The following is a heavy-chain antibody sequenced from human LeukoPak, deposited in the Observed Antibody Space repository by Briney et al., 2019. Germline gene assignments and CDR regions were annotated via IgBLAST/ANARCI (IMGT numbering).Heavy chain of an antibody. V-gene: IGHV2-5*02. CDR1: GFSFSTSGVG. CDR2: IYWDEDK. Sequence: SGPTLVKPTQTLTLTCTFAGFSFSTSGVGVGWIRQPPGKALVWLAVIYWDEDKRYRPSLKSRLTITKDTSKNQVVLTMTNMDPVDTATYYCARSPYYDILTGSRGTFDYWGRGILVTVSS. J-gene: IGHJ4*02. CDR3: ARSPYYDILTGSRGTFDY. D-gene: IGHD3-9*01.